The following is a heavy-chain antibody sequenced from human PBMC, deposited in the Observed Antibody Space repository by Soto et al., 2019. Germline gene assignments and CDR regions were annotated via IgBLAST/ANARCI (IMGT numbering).Heavy chain of an antibody. Sequence: ASVKVSCKASGYTFTSYDINWVRQATGQGLEWMGWMNPNSGNTGYAQKFQGRVTMTRNTSISTAYMELSSLRSADTAVYYCARVRVITIFGVVIQGPYGMDVWGQGTTVTVS. D-gene: IGHD3-3*01. V-gene: IGHV1-8*01. CDR3: ARVRVITIFGVVIQGPYGMDV. CDR1: GYTFTSYD. J-gene: IGHJ6*02. CDR2: MNPNSGNT.